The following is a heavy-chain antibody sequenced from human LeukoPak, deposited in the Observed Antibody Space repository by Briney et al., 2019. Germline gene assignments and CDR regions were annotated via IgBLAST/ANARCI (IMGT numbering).Heavy chain of an antibody. V-gene: IGHV3-64D*09. CDR1: GVTFSSYA. CDR3: VKERDLECLLAPPDYFDS. J-gene: IGHJ4*02. D-gene: IGHD3-3*01. Sequence: GGSLRLSCAASGVTFSSYALHWVRQAPGQGLEFVSAISSNGGTTSYADSVKATFTVSRDNSKNTLYLQMSSLRPVNTAVYAFVKERDLECLLAPPDYFDSWGQGTLVTVSS. CDR2: ISSNGGTT.